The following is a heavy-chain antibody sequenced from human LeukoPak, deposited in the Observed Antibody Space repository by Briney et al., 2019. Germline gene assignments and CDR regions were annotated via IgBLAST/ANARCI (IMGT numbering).Heavy chain of an antibody. CDR1: GYTSTNST. D-gene: IGHD5-18*01. V-gene: IGHV5-51*01. CDR3: ARRHKRGAYSYGVDY. CDR2: IDRGDSDT. Sequence: GESLKISCQASGYTSTNSTIAWVGRLPGKGLKWMGIIDRGDSDTRYSPSFQGQVTISADKSISTAYLQWNSLKASDTAMYYCARRHKRGAYSYGVDYWGQGTLVTVSS. J-gene: IGHJ4*02.